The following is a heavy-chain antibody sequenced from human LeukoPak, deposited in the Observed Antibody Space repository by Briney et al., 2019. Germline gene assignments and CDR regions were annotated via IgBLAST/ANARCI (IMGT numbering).Heavy chain of an antibody. CDR2: IDGNGRTT. Sequence: GGSLRLSCAASGFTFSSEWMHWVRQAPGRGLVWISHIDGNGRTTNYGDSVRGRFTVSRDNAKNTLYLQMNSLRAEDTAVYYCARDVPRTSGPWGQGTLVTVPS. CDR3: ARDVPRTSGP. CDR1: GFTFSSEW. V-gene: IGHV3-74*01. D-gene: IGHD3-10*01. J-gene: IGHJ5*02.